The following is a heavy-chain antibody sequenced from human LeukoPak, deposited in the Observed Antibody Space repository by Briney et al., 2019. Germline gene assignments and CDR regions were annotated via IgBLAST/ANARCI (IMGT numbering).Heavy chain of an antibody. D-gene: IGHD6-13*01. V-gene: IGHV3-23*01. J-gene: IGHJ6*02. Sequence: GGSLRLSCAASGFTFSGYAMSWVRQVPGKGLEWVSTISHSGVTTYYADPVRGRFTISRDNSKNTLYLQMNSLGADDTAVYYCAKDIAKNSPYGMDVWGQGTTVTASS. CDR1: GFTFSGYA. CDR2: ISHSGVTT. CDR3: AKDIAKNSPYGMDV.